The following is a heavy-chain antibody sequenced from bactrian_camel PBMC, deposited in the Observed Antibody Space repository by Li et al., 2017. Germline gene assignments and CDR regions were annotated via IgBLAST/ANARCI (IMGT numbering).Heavy chain of an antibody. V-gene: IGHV3S54*01. Sequence: HVQLVESGGGSVQAGGSLRLSCASSGSIYDTMCMGWVRQAPGKDREGVAAITPGRGRRYYGDSVKGRFTLSKGSGKNALYLQMNSLKPEDTGLYYCVARRHGECYFWANNWSRPTWYDHWGQGTQVTVS. CDR2: ITPGRGRR. J-gene: IGHJ4*01. CDR1: GSIYDTMC. CDR3: VARRHGECYFWANNWSRPTWYDH. D-gene: IGHD8*01.